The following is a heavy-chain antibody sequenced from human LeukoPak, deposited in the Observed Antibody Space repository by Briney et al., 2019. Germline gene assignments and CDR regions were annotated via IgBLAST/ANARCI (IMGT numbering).Heavy chain of an antibody. CDR3: ARAALV. Sequence: TGGSLRLSCAASGFTFSSYGMSWVRQAPGKGLEWVSVIYSGGSTYYADSVKGRFTISRDNSKNTLYLQMNSLRAEDTAVYYCARAALVWGQGTLVTVSS. D-gene: IGHD6-13*01. V-gene: IGHV3-66*01. CDR1: GFTFSSYG. J-gene: IGHJ4*02. CDR2: IYSGGST.